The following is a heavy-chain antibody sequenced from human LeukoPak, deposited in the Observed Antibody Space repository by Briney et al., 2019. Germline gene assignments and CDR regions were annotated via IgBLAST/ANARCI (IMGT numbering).Heavy chain of an antibody. J-gene: IGHJ5*02. CDR3: ARALIAAAGDGHEYNWFDP. CDR1: GGTFSSYA. CDR2: VIPIFCTA. D-gene: IGHD6-13*01. V-gene: IGHV1-69*13. Sequence: ASVKVSCKASGGTFSSYAISWGRQAPGQGREWVGGVIPIFCTANYAQKFQGRVTITADESTSTAYMELSSLRSEDTAVYYCARALIAAAGDGHEYNWFDPWGQGTLVTVSS.